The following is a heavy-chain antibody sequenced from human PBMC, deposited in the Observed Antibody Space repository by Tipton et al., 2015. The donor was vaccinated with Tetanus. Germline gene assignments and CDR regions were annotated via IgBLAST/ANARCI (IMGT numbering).Heavy chain of an antibody. D-gene: IGHD2-8*02. Sequence: TLSLTCSVAGESVSTDGSSWSWIRQPPGKGLEWLGYIDHYGSPYYNTSLQNRVRISVDRAKNSLSLRLTSVTAADTAVYFCARGGVYCTVVGCPQDGFDVWGQGIKVPVSS. CDR2: IDHYGSP. V-gene: IGHV4-30-2*01. CDR1: GESVSTDGSS. CDR3: ARGGVYCTVVGCPQDGFDV. J-gene: IGHJ3*01.